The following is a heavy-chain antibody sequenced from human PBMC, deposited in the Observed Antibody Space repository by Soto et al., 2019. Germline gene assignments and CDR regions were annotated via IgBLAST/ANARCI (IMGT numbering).Heavy chain of an antibody. CDR2: ISAYNGNT. CDR3: ARGGVVVTRSEYFIH. V-gene: IGHV1-18*01. J-gene: IGHJ1*01. CDR1: GYTFTSYG. D-gene: IGHD3-3*01. Sequence: VKVSCKASGYTFTSYGISWVRQAPGQGLEWMGWISAYNGNTNYAQKLQGRVTMTTDTSTSTAYMELRSLRSDDTARYYCARGGVVVTRSEYFIHWGQGIQVTVSS.